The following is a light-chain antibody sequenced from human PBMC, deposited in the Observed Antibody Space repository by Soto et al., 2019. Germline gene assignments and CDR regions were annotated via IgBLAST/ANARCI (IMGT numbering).Light chain of an antibody. V-gene: IGKV3-15*01. CDR1: QSVNTN. CDR2: GAS. J-gene: IGKJ1*01. Sequence: EIVVTQSPATLSVSQGERATLSCRASQSVNTNFAWYQQKPGQAPRLLIYGASTRATGIPARFSGSGSGTEFTLTISSLQSEDFAVYYCQQYNNWPSWTFGQGTNVDIK. CDR3: QQYNNWPSWT.